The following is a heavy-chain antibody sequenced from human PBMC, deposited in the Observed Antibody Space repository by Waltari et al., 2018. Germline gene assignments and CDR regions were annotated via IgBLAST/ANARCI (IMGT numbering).Heavy chain of an antibody. D-gene: IGHD3-10*01. J-gene: IGHJ5*02. V-gene: IGHV3-49*04. Sequence: EVQLVESGGGLVQPGRSLRLSCTASGFTFGDYAMSWVRRAPGKGREGVGFIRSKTYGGTTEYAASVKGRFIISRDDSKSIAYLQMNSLKTEDTAVYYCTREAGVVRGVIMLWGWFDPWGQGTLVTVSS. CDR2: IRSKTYGGTT. CDR3: TREAGVVRGVIMLWGWFDP. CDR1: GFTFGDYA.